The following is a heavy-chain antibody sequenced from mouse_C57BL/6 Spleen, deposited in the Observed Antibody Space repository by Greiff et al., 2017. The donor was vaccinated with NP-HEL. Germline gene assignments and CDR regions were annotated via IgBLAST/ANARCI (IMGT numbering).Heavy chain of an antibody. CDR1: GFTFSDFY. CDR3: ARDQTGTWAMDY. Sequence: EVMLVESGGGLVQSGRSLRLSCATSGFTFSDFYMEWVRQAPGKGLEWIAASRNKANDYTTEYSASVKGRFIVSRDTSQSILYLQMNALRAEDTALYYCARDQTGTWAMDYWGQGTSVTVSS. V-gene: IGHV7-1*01. CDR2: SRNKANDYTT. J-gene: IGHJ4*01. D-gene: IGHD4-1*01.